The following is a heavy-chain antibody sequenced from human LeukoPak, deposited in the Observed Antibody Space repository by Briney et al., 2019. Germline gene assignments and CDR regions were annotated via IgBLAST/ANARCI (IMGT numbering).Heavy chain of an antibody. CDR1: GFTFSSSW. V-gene: IGHV3-74*01. D-gene: IGHD5-18*01. CDR3: ARGKSGYTFGPLDS. J-gene: IGHJ4*02. Sequence: GGSLRLSCAASGFTFSSSWMHWVRQAPEKGLVWVSRINSDGSSTSYADSVKGRFTISRDNAKNTLYLQMNSLRAEDTAVYFCARGKSGYTFGPLDSWGQGTLVTVSS. CDR2: INSDGSST.